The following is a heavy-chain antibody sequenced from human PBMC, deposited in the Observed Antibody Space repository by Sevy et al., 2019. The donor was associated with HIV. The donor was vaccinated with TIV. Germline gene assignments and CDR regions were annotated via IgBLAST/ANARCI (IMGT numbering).Heavy chain of an antibody. V-gene: IGHV3-23*01. CDR3: AKRRVQSGLSGGGANYGMDV. Sequence: GESLKISCAASGFPFSNYAMSWVRQAPGKGLEWVSTLIGGGSRTYYADSVTGRFIISRDNPRNLLFLQMNSLRAEDTAIYYCAKRRVQSGLSGGGANYGMDVCGRGTTVTVSS. J-gene: IGHJ6*02. D-gene: IGHD2-8*02. CDR1: GFPFSNYA. CDR2: LIGGGSRT.